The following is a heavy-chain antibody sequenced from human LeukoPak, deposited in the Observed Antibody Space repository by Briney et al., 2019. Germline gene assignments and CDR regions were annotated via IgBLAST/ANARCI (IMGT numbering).Heavy chain of an antibody. D-gene: IGHD6-13*01. Sequence: GGSLRLSCAASGFTFSSYTMNWVRQAPGKGLEWISSITATSNTRQYADSVEGRFTISRDIASNSLYLQMNSLRAEDTGVYYCAREASYSSSWFWGQGTLVTVSS. CDR2: ITATSNTR. J-gene: IGHJ4*02. CDR1: GFTFSSYT. CDR3: AREASYSSSWF. V-gene: IGHV3-48*01.